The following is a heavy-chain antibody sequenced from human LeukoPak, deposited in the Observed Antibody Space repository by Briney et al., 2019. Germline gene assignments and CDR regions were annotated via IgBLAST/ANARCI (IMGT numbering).Heavy chain of an antibody. V-gene: IGHV3-21*01. CDR3: ARDQRWDIVVVPAASPFDI. CDR1: GFTFSSYS. Sequence: GSLRLSCAASGFTFSSYSMNWVRQAPGKRLEWVSSISSSSSYIYYADSVKGRFTISRDNAKNSLYLQMNSLRAEDTAVYYCARDQRWDIVVVPAASPFDIWGQGTLVTVSS. D-gene: IGHD2-2*01. CDR2: ISSSSSYI. J-gene: IGHJ4*02.